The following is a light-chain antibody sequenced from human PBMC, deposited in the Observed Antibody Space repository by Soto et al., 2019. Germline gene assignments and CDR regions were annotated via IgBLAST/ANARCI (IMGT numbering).Light chain of an antibody. Sequence: QSALTQPASVSGSPGQSIAISCAGGGSDIGANNLVSWYQHHPGRAPRLMIYASSNRPSGVSHRFSGSRSGNTASLTISGLQAEDEADYYCSSYTSGSTLYVFGTGTKLTVL. CDR1: GSDIGANNL. CDR2: ASS. CDR3: SSYTSGSTLYV. V-gene: IGLV2-14*01. J-gene: IGLJ1*01.